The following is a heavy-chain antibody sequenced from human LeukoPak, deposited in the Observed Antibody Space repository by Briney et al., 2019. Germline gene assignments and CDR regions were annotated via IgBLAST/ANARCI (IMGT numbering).Heavy chain of an antibody. Sequence: GGSLRLSCAASGFSLSDHYMSWIRQAPGKGPEWISYISRSGSDTYYAGSVRGRFTISRDNANNSLYLQMDSLRAEDTAVYYCARGSRITMVLSSAGGYYFDYWGQGTLVTVSS. CDR1: GFSLSDHY. CDR3: ARGSRITMVLSSAGGYYFDY. V-gene: IGHV3-11*04. J-gene: IGHJ4*02. D-gene: IGHD3-10*01. CDR2: ISRSGSDT.